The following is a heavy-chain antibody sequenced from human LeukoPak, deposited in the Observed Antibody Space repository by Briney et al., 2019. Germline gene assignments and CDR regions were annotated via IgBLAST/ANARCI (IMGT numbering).Heavy chain of an antibody. J-gene: IGHJ4*02. CDR3: ARRAAADFDY. CDR2: ISGSGGST. Sequence: GGSLRLSCAASGFSISDKYMSWVRQAPGKGLEWVSAISGSGGSTYYADSVKGRFTISRDNSKNTLYLQMNSLRAEDTAVYYCARRAAADFDYWGQGTLVTVSS. CDR1: GFSISDKY. D-gene: IGHD6-13*01. V-gene: IGHV3-23*01.